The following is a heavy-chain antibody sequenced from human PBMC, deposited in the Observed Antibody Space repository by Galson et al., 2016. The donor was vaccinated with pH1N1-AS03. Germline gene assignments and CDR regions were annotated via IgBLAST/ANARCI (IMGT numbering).Heavy chain of an antibody. V-gene: IGHV4-59*08. J-gene: IGHJ6*02. Sequence: SETLSLTCSVSGVSINSHLWTWIRQTPGKELEWIGNLDHTGNTEYSPSLKTRVSISVDTSKNQLSLRLKSVTAADTAVYYCARQGQWLVEHYYYGMDVWGHGTTVTGSS. CDR3: ARQGQWLVEHYYYGMDV. CDR2: LDHTGNT. CDR1: GVSINSHL. D-gene: IGHD6-19*01.